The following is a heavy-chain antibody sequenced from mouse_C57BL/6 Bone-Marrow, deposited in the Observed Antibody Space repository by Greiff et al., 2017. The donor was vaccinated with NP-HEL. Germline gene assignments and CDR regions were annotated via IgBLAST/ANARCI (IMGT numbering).Heavy chain of an antibody. J-gene: IGHJ3*01. CDR2: IDPENGDT. CDR3: TTYPFAY. Sequence: DVKLQESGAELVRPGASVKLSCTASGFNIKDDYMHWVKQRPEQGLEWIGWIDPENGDTEYASKFQGKATITADTSSNTAYLQLSSLTSEDTAVYYCTTYPFAYWGQGTLVTVSA. CDR1: GFNIKDDY. V-gene: IGHV14-4*01.